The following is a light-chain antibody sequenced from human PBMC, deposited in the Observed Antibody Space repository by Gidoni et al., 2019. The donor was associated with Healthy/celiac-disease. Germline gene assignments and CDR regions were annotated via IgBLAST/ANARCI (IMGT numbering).Light chain of an antibody. CDR1: SSDGGGYNY. CDR2: DVS. J-gene: IGLJ2*01. Sequence: QSALTQPASGSGAPGQSITISCTGTSSDGGGYNYVSWYQHHPVKAPKLMLYDVSNRPSGVSTRFSGSNSGNTASLTLSGLPAAAEADYYCSSYPSSSTLEIGGRTTLTVL. CDR3: SSYPSSSTLE. V-gene: IGLV2-14*03.